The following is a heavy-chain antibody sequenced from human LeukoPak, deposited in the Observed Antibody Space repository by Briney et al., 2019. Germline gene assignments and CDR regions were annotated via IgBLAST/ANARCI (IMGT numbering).Heavy chain of an antibody. V-gene: IGHV4-34*01. CDR2: INHSGST. Sequence: SETLSLTCAVYGGSFSGYYWSWIRQPPGKGLEWIGEINHSGSTNYNPSLKSRVTISVDTSKNQFSLKLSSVTAADTAVFYCARVRWELFQHWGQGTLVTVSS. J-gene: IGHJ1*01. CDR1: GGSFSGYY. CDR3: ARVRWELFQH. D-gene: IGHD1-26*01.